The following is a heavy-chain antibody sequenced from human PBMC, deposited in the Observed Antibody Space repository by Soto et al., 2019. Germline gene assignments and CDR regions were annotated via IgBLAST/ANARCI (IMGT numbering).Heavy chain of an antibody. Sequence: SETLSLTCTVSGFYISSSTSSWGWIRQPPGKGLEWIGSMYDSGTAYYNPSLRSRVTISVDTSKNQFSLRLSSVTAADPAVYFCARHPWQGRQDYFDYWGQGTLVTVSS. CDR3: ARHPWQGRQDYFDY. CDR2: MYDSGTA. CDR1: GFYISSSTSS. V-gene: IGHV4-39*01. J-gene: IGHJ4*02.